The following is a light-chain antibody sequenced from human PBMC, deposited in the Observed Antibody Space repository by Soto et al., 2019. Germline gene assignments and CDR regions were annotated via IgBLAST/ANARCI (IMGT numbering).Light chain of an antibody. CDR3: QQSSSTLFT. Sequence: DIQMTQSPSSLSASVGDRVTITYRASQSISGYLNWYQQKRGKAPKLLIYAASTLQSGVPSRFSGSGSGTDFTLTISSLQPEDFATYYCQQSSSTLFTFGPGTSVDI. CDR1: QSISGY. J-gene: IGKJ3*01. V-gene: IGKV1-39*01. CDR2: AAS.